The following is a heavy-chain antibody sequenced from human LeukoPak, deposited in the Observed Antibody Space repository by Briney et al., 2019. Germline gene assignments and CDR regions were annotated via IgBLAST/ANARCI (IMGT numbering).Heavy chain of an antibody. Sequence: SVKVSCKASGGTFSSYAISWVRQAPGQGLEWMGRIIPIFGIANYAQKFQGRVTITADKPTSTAYMELSSLRSEDTAVYYCARDRSSGGPYYYGMDVWGQGTTVTVSS. J-gene: IGHJ6*02. V-gene: IGHV1-69*04. CDR3: ARDRSSGGPYYYGMDV. CDR1: GGTFSSYA. D-gene: IGHD6-19*01. CDR2: IIPIFGIA.